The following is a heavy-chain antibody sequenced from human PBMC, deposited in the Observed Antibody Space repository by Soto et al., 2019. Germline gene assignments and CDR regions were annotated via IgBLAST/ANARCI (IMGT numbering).Heavy chain of an antibody. V-gene: IGHV3-21*01. CDR1: GFTFSSYS. D-gene: IGHD2-21*01. J-gene: IGHJ5*02. Sequence: EVQLVESGGGLVKPGGSLRLSCAASGFTFSSYSMNWVLQAPGKELEWVSTISSRNNDMYYVDSVKGRFTISRDNARNSVYLQMNSLRADDTAVYYCARDVNGGFCGAWGQGTLVTVSS. CDR3: ARDVNGGFCGA. CDR2: ISSRNNDM.